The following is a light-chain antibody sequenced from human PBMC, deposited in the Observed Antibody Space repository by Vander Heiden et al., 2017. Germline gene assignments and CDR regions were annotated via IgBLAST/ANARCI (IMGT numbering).Light chain of an antibody. CDR1: QRVSSSY. CDR3: QQYGRSLYT. V-gene: IGKV3-20*01. CDR2: GAS. J-gene: IGKJ2*01. Sequence: NVFTQSPGTPSLSPGERATPSCSASQRVSSSYLAWFQQKPGQAPRLLIYGASTRATGIPDRFSGSGSGTDFTLTISRLEPEDFAVYYCQQYGRSLYTFGRGTKVEIK.